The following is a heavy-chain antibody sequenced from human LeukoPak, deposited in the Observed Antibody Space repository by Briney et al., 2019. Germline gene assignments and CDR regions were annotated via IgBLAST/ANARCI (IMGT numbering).Heavy chain of an antibody. CDR2: IRNKANNYIT. Sequence: GGSLRLSCAASGFTFSDHYMDWVRQTPGKGLEWVGRIRNKANNYITDYAASVKGRFTISRDDSENSLYLQMNSLKTEDTAVYYCATAPDSSGWTGFDYWGQGTLVTVSS. CDR3: ATAPDSSGWTGFDY. D-gene: IGHD6-19*01. CDR1: GFTFSDHY. V-gene: IGHV3-72*01. J-gene: IGHJ4*02.